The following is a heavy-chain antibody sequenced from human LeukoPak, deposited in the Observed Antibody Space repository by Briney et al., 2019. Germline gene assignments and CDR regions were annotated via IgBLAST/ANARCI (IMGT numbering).Heavy chain of an antibody. Sequence: SETLSLTCAVYGGSFSGYYWSWIRQPPGKGLEWIGEINHSGGTNYNPSLKSRVTISVDTSKNQFSLKLSSVTAADTAVYYCASGEYYFDYWGQGTLVTVSS. J-gene: IGHJ4*02. CDR3: ASGEYYFDY. CDR1: GGSFSGYY. V-gene: IGHV4-34*01. CDR2: INHSGGT.